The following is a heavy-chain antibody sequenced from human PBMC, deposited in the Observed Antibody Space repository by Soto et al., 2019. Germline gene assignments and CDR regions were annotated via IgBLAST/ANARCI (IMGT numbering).Heavy chain of an antibody. CDR2: ISAHNGNT. V-gene: IGHV1-18*01. CDR1: GYIFTKHG. Sequence: QVQLVQSGAELKEPGASVKVSCKASGYIFTKHGISWVRQAPGQGLEWMGWISAHNGNTNYAQNLQDRITVTTDTSTSTAYMELRSLRPEDTAIYYCARVYGYGYGHVDFWGQGSLVTVSS. D-gene: IGHD5-18*01. J-gene: IGHJ4*02. CDR3: ARVYGYGYGHVDF.